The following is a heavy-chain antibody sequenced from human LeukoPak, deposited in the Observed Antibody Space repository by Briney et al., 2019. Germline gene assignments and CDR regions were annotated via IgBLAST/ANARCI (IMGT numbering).Heavy chain of an antibody. CDR2: IRYDGSNE. V-gene: IGHV3-30*02. D-gene: IGHD6-13*01. J-gene: IGHJ4*02. CDR3: ARDGIAAAGTYSDY. Sequence: PGGSLRLSCAASGFSFRGYGMHWVRQAPGKGLEWVASIRYDGSNEYYADSVKGRFTISRDNSKNTLYLQMNSLRAEDTAVYYCARDGIAAAGTYSDYWGQGTLVTVSS. CDR1: GFSFRGYG.